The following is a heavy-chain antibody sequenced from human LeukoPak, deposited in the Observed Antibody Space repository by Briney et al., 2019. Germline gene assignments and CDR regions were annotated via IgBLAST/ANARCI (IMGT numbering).Heavy chain of an antibody. CDR2: IIPIFGTA. Sequence: SVKVSCKASGYTFTGYYMHWVRQAPGQGLEWMGGIIPIFGTANYAQKFQGRVTITTDESTSTAYMELSSLRSEDTAVYYCARTGYYYDSSGYLYYFDYWGQGTLVTVSS. D-gene: IGHD3-22*01. J-gene: IGHJ4*02. CDR3: ARTGYYYDSSGYLYYFDY. CDR1: GYTFTGYY. V-gene: IGHV1-69*05.